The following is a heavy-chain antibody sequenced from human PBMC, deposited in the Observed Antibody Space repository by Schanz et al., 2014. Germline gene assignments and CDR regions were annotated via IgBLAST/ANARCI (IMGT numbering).Heavy chain of an antibody. V-gene: IGHV1-18*01. Sequence: QVRLVQSGAELKMPGATVKVSCETSGYTFTNYGVSWVRQAPGQGLEWVAWISPYNGNTAYAQNLKGRVRMPKDPSPATAYMELRSLTSDDTAVYYCARDRVYRFLKGENRFYFDYWGQGTLVIVSS. CDR3: ARDRVYRFLKGENRFYFDY. D-gene: IGHD3-3*01. J-gene: IGHJ4*02. CDR1: GYTFTNYG. CDR2: ISPYNGNT.